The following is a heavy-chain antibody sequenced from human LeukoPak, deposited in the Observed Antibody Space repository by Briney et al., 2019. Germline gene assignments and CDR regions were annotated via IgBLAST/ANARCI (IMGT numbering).Heavy chain of an antibody. CDR1: GGSISSSSYY. V-gene: IGHV4-39*07. J-gene: IGHJ4*02. CDR2: INHSGST. CDR3: ARRSLGGVIGPKGGFDY. Sequence: SETLSLTCTVSGGSISSSSYYWGWIRQPPGKGLEWIGEINHSGSTNYNPSLKSRVTISVDTSKNQFSLKLSSVTAADTAVYYCARRSLGGVIGPKGGFDYWGQGTLVTVSS. D-gene: IGHD3-16*02.